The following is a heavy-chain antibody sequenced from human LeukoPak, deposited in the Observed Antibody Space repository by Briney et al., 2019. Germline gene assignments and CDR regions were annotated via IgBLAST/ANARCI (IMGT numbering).Heavy chain of an antibody. J-gene: IGHJ4*02. Sequence: GGSLRLSCAASGFTFSSYWMSWSRQAPGKGLEWLANIKKDGSEKYYVDSVKGRFTISRDNAKNSLYLQMNSLRAEDTAVYYCATSGSISITIFGVVIEPFDYWGQGTLVTVSS. D-gene: IGHD3-3*01. CDR1: GFTFSSYW. CDR3: ATSGSISITIFGVVIEPFDY. V-gene: IGHV3-7*01. CDR2: IKKDGSEK.